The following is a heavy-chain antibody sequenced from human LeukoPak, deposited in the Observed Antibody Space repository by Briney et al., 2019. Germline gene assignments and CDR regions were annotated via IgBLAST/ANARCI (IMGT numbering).Heavy chain of an antibody. D-gene: IGHD3-22*01. CDR1: GFTFSSYA. Sequence: GGSLRLSCAASGFTFSSYAMSWVRQAPGKGLEWVSAISGSGGSTYYADSVEGRFTISRDNSKNTLYLQMNSLRAEDTAVYYCAKPPTYYYDSSGYYYWGQGTLVTVSS. V-gene: IGHV3-23*01. J-gene: IGHJ4*02. CDR3: AKPPTYYYDSSGYYY. CDR2: ISGSGGST.